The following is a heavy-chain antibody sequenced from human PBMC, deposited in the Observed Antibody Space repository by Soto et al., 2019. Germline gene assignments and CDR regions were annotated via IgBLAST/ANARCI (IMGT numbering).Heavy chain of an antibody. V-gene: IGHV1-69*13. Sequence: ASVKVSCKASGGTFSSYAINWVRQAPGQGLEWMGGIIPIFGTANYAQKFQGRVTIAADESTSTAYMELSSLRSEDTAVYYCARDGTIAYCGGDCYSNWFDPWGQGTLVTVSS. CDR2: IIPIFGTA. J-gene: IGHJ5*02. CDR1: GGTFSSYA. CDR3: ARDGTIAYCGGDCYSNWFDP. D-gene: IGHD2-21*02.